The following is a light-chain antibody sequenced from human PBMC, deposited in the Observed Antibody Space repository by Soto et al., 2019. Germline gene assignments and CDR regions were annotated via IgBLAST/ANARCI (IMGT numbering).Light chain of an antibody. V-gene: IGKV3-11*01. CDR1: HSVSTY. CDR2: AAS. J-gene: IGKJ4*01. Sequence: EIVLTQSPVALSLSPGERATLSCRASHSVSTYLAWYQQKPGQAPRLLIYAASNRATGIPARFSGSGSGTDSTLTISSLEPEDFAFYYCQHRSNCPLTFGGGTRVEIK. CDR3: QHRSNCPLT.